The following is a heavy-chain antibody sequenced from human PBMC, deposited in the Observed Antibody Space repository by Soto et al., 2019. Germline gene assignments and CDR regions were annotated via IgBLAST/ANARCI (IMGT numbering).Heavy chain of an antibody. J-gene: IGHJ5*02. V-gene: IGHV3-48*02. D-gene: IGHD4-17*01. CDR3: ARLPKGTTVTA. CDR2: ITSSSDTI. CDR1: GFTFSSYS. Sequence: EVQLVESGGGLVQPGGSLRLSCGASGFTFSSYSMNWVRQAPGKGLEWVSYITSSSDTIYYADSVKGRFTISRDNAKNSLYLQMNSPGDDDTAVYYCARLPKGTTVTAWGQGTLVTVSS.